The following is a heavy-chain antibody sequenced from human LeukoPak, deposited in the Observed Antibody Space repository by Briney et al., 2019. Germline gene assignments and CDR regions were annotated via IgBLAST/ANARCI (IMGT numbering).Heavy chain of an antibody. CDR1: GGSISSYY. D-gene: IGHD6-19*01. CDR2: IHYSGST. V-gene: IGHV4-59*01. Sequence: SETLSLTCTVSGGSISSYYWSWIRQLPGKGLEWIGYIHYSGSTNYNPSLKSRVTISVDTSKNQFSLKLSSVTAADTAVYYCARDRLSGWYEFDYWGQGTLVTVSS. CDR3: ARDRLSGWYEFDY. J-gene: IGHJ4*02.